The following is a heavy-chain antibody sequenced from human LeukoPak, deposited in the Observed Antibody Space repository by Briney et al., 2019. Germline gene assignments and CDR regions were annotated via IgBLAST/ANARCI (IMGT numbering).Heavy chain of an antibody. J-gene: IGHJ4*02. D-gene: IGHD2-15*01. CDR1: GYTFTSYG. CDR2: ISAYNGNT. V-gene: IGHV1-18*04. Sequence: ASVKVSCKASGYTFTSYGISWVRQAPGQGLEWMGWISAYNGNTNYAQKLQGRVTMTTDTSTSTAYMELRSLRSDDTAVYYCARDIPPGYCSGGSCYFDYWGLGTLVTVSS. CDR3: ARDIPPGYCSGGSCYFDY.